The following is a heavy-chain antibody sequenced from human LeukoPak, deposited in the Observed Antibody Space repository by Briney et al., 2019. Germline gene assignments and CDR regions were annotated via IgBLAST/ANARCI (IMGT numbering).Heavy chain of an antibody. D-gene: IGHD2-2*01. CDR1: GYSISSGYY. CDR2: IYHSGST. V-gene: IGHV4-38-2*01. J-gene: IGHJ4*02. CDR3: ARSELEDIVVVPADFQIDY. Sequence: PSETLSLTCAVAGYSISSGYYWGWIRQPPGKELEWIGSIYHSGSTYYNPSLKSRVTISVDTSKNQFSLKLSSVTAADTAVYYCARSELEDIVVVPADFQIDYWGQGTLVTVSS.